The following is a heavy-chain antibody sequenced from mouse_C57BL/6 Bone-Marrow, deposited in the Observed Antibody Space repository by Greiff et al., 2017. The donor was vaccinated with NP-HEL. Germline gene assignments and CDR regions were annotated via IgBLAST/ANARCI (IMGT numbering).Heavy chain of an antibody. Sequence: VQLQQSGPVLVKPGASVKMSCKASGYTFTDYYMNWVKQSHGKSLEWIGVINPYNGGTSYNQKFKGKATLTVDKSSSTAYMELNSLTSEDSAVDYCATITFYAMDYWGQGTSVTVSS. CDR3: ATITFYAMDY. CDR2: INPYNGGT. V-gene: IGHV1-19*01. D-gene: IGHD1-2*01. CDR1: GYTFTDYY. J-gene: IGHJ4*01.